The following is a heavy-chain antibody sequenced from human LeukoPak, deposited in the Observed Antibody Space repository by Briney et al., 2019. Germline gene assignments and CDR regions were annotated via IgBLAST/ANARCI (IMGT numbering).Heavy chain of an antibody. CDR3: TRSVRNGHIDY. CDR2: IDPNSGVT. CDR1: GFTFTVYY. D-gene: IGHD2-8*01. J-gene: IGHJ4*02. V-gene: IGHV1-2*02. Sequence: GASMKVSCKASGFTFTVYYIHWVRQAPGQGLEWLGWIDPNSGVTNYAQRFQGRVAMTRDTSISTAYMELSSLTFEDTAVYYCTRSVRNGHIDYWGQGTLVTASS.